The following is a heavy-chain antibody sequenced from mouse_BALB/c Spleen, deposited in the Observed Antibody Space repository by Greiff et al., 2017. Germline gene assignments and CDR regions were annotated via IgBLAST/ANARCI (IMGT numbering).Heavy chain of an antibody. V-gene: IGHV1S81*02. Sequence: QVQLQQSGAELVKPGASVKLSCKASGYTFTSYYMYWVKQRPGQGLEWIGEINPSNGGTNFNEKFTSKATLTVDKSSSTAYMQLSSLTSEDSAVYYCTRSGIYYGRMDYWGQGTSVTVSS. CDR2: INPSNGGT. D-gene: IGHD1-1*01. CDR1: GYTFTSYY. CDR3: TRSGIYYGRMDY. J-gene: IGHJ4*01.